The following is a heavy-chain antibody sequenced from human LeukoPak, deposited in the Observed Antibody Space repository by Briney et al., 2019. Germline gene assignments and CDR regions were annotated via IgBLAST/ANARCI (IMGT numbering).Heavy chain of an antibody. Sequence: SETLSLTCTVSGGSISSYYWSWIRQPAGKGLEWIGRIYTSGSTNYNPSLKSRVTMSVDTSKNQFSLKLSSVTAADTAVYYCARGDYSNYLGAFDIWGQGTMVTVSS. CDR2: IYTSGST. CDR3: ARGDYSNYLGAFDI. J-gene: IGHJ3*02. CDR1: GGSISSYY. V-gene: IGHV4-4*07. D-gene: IGHD4-11*01.